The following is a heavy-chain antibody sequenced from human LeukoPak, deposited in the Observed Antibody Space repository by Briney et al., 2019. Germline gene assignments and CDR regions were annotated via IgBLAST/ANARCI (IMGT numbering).Heavy chain of an antibody. CDR2: IYYSGST. CDR1: GGSISSSSYY. D-gene: IGHD5-12*01. J-gene: IGHJ4*02. V-gene: IGHV4-39*07. Sequence: SETLSLTCTVSGGSISSSSYYWGWIRQPPGKGLEWIGSIYYSGSTNYNPSLKSRVTISVDTSKTQFSLKLSSVTAADTAVYYCARKYSGYDGLRYWGQGTLVTVSS. CDR3: ARKYSGYDGLRY.